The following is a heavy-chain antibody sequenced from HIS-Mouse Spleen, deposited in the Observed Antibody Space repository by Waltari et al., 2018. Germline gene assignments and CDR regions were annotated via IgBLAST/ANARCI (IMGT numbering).Heavy chain of an antibody. J-gene: IGHJ4*02. Sequence: EVQLVESGGGLVQPGRSLRLSCAASGFTFDDYAMHWVRPAPGKGLEGVSGISWNSGSIGYADSVKGRFTISRDNAKNSLYLQMNSLRAEDTALYYCAKGRDMITFGGVIVPFYYFDYWGQGTLVTVSS. D-gene: IGHD3-16*02. CDR2: ISWNSGSI. CDR3: AKGRDMITFGGVIVPFYYFDY. CDR1: GFTFDDYA. V-gene: IGHV3-9*01.